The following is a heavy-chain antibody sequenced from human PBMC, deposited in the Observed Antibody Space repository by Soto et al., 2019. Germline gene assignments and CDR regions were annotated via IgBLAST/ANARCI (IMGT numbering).Heavy chain of an antibody. CDR2: ISGGGGAT. D-gene: IGHD1-26*01. Sequence: GVLRLSCAASGFTFSRNAMSWVRQAPGKGLEWVSGISGGGGATYYADSVKGRFTISRDNSKNTLYLQMNSLRAEDTAIYYCAKSEPYGSGSYYFDYWGQGTLVTVAS. V-gene: IGHV3-23*01. J-gene: IGHJ4*02. CDR3: AKSEPYGSGSYYFDY. CDR1: GFTFSRNA.